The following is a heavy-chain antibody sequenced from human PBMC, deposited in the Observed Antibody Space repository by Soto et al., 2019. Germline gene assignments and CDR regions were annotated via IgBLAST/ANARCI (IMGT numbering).Heavy chain of an antibody. CDR2: IYPGDSDT. CDR3: ARRAVPGATYNWFDP. Sequence: GESLKISCKGSGYSFTSYWIGWVRQMPGKGLEWMGIIYPGDSDTRYSPSFQGQVTISADKSISTAYLQWSSLKASDTAMYYCARRAVPGATYNWFDPWGQGTLVTVSS. D-gene: IGHD2-2*01. V-gene: IGHV5-51*01. CDR1: GYSFTSYW. J-gene: IGHJ5*02.